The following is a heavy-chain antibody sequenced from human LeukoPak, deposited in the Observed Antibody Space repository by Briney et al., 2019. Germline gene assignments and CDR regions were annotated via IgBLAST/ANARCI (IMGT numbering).Heavy chain of an antibody. J-gene: IGHJ4*02. CDR1: GFTFITYT. D-gene: IGHD2-15*01. Sequence: GGSLRLSCTASGFTFITYTMTWVRQAPGKGLEWVSSISPSSYYIYYADSVKGRFTISRDNAKNSLYLQMNTLKGDDTAMYYCARAGCSGGRCYGNWGLDQWGQGTLVTVSS. V-gene: IGHV3-21*01. CDR3: ARAGCSGGRCYGNWGLDQ. CDR2: ISPSSYYI.